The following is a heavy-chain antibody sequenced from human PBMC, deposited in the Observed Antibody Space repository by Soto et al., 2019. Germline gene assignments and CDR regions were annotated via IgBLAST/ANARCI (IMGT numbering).Heavy chain of an antibody. CDR3: ARVVVVAANLDY. CDR1: GGSISSGGYY. Sequence: PSETLSLTCTVSGGSISSGGYYWSWIRQHPGKGLEWIGYIYYSGSTYYNPSLKSRVTISVDTSKNQFSLKLSSVTAADTAVYYCARVVVVAANLDYWGQGTLVTVSS. V-gene: IGHV4-31*03. J-gene: IGHJ4*02. CDR2: IYYSGST. D-gene: IGHD2-15*01.